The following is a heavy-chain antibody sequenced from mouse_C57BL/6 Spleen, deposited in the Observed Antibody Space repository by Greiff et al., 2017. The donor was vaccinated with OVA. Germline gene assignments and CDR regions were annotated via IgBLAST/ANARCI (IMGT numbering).Heavy chain of an antibody. Sequence: EVQLQQSGPELVKPGASVKISCKASGYTFTDYYMNWVKQSHGKSLEWIGDINPNNGGTSYNQKFKGKATLTVDKSSSTAYMELRSLTSEDSAVYYCSRSDYYDYWGQGTTLTFSS. D-gene: IGHD1-1*01. CDR2: INPNNGGT. CDR3: SRSDYYDY. J-gene: IGHJ2*01. CDR1: GYTFTDYY. V-gene: IGHV1-26*01.